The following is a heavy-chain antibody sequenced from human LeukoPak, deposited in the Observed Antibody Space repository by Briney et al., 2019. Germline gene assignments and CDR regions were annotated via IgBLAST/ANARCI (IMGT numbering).Heavy chain of an antibody. CDR3: ASVKAVLLWFGGNDY. CDR2: ISYDGSNK. Sequence: GGSLRLSCAASGFTFSSYGMHWVRQAPGKGLEWVAVISYDGSNKYYADSVKGRFTISRDNSKNTLYLQMNSLRAEDTAVYYCASVKAVLLWFGGNDYWGQGTLVTVSS. J-gene: IGHJ4*02. D-gene: IGHD3-10*01. CDR1: GFTFSSYG. V-gene: IGHV3-30*03.